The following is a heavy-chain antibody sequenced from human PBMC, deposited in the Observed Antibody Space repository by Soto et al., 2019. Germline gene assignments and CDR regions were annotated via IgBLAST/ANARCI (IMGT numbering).Heavy chain of an antibody. D-gene: IGHD3-3*01. CDR2: INPNSGGT. J-gene: IGHJ5*02. CDR3: ARDPTPTEYYDFWSGSYNWFDP. Sequence: ASVKVSCKASGYTFTGYYMHWVRQAPGQGLEWMGWINPNSGGTNYAQKFQGWVTMTRDTSISTAYMELSRLRSDDTAVYYCARDPTPTEYYDFWSGSYNWFDPWGQGTLVTVSS. CDR1: GYTFTGYY. V-gene: IGHV1-2*04.